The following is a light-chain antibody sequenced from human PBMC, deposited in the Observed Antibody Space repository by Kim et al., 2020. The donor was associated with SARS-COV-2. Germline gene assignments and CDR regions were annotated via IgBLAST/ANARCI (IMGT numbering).Light chain of an antibody. CDR2: GAS. J-gene: IGKJ4*01. Sequence: EIVMTQSPATLSVSPGERATLSCRASQSVSSKLAWYQQKPGQAPSLLIYGASTRATGIPARFSGSGSGTEFTLTISSLQSEDVAVYYCQQYNNWPLTFGEGTKLEI. V-gene: IGKV3-15*01. CDR1: QSVSSK. CDR3: QQYNNWPLT.